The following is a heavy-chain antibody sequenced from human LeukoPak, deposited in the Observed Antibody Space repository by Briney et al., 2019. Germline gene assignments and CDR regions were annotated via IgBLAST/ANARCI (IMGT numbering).Heavy chain of an antibody. CDR3: ATTYYYGSGSYLFRGNGISDY. CDR2: ISSSSSYI. J-gene: IGHJ4*02. V-gene: IGHV3-21*01. Sequence: GGSLRLSCAASGFTFSSYSMNWVRQAPGKGLEWVSSISSSSSYIYYADSVKGRFTISRDNAKNSLYLQMNSLRAEDTAVYYCATTYYYGSGSYLFRGNGISDYWGQGTLVTVSS. D-gene: IGHD3-10*01. CDR1: GFTFSSYS.